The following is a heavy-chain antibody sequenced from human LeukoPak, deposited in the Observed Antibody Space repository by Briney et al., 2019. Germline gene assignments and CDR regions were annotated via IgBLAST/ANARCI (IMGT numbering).Heavy chain of an antibody. CDR2: IMSKSDGGTI. CDR3: TTFVRH. J-gene: IGHJ4*02. CDR1: GFTFINAW. V-gene: IGHV3-15*01. Sequence: PGRSLRLSCAASGFTFINAWMSWVRQAPGKGLEWVARIMSKSDGGTIDYAAHVKGRFIISRDDSKNTLYLQMNSLKTDDTAVYYCTTFVRHWGQGTLVTVSS.